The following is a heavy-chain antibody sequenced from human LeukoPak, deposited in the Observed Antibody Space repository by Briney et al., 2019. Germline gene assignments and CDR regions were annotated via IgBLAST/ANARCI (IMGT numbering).Heavy chain of an antibody. J-gene: IGHJ4*02. CDR3: RRGGAAPAVDY. CDR2: ISSDGGST. CDR1: GFTFSNYS. V-gene: IGHV3-64*01. Sequence: GGSLRLSCAASGFTFSNYSVHWVRQAPGKGLEYVSAISSDGGSTYYANSVKGRFTISRDNSKNTLYLQMGSLRAEDMAVYFCRRGGAAPAVDYWGQGTLVTVSS. D-gene: IGHD6-25*01.